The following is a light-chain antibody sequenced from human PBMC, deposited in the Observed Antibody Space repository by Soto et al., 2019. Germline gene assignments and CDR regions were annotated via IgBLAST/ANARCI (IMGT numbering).Light chain of an antibody. CDR2: GVS. J-gene: IGKJ1*01. CDR1: QSISSN. V-gene: IGKV3-15*01. Sequence: IVMTQSPATLSVSPGERATLSCRASQSISSNLAWYQQKPGQAPRLLIYGVSSRATGVPARFSGSGSGTEFTLTINRLLSEDFGVYYCQQYKSWPTFGQGTKVEIK. CDR3: QQYKSWPT.